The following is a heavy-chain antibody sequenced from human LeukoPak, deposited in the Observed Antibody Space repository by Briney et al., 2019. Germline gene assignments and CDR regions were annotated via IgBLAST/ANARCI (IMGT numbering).Heavy chain of an antibody. J-gene: IGHJ4*02. CDR1: GFTFSSYA. CDR3: AKVPWQGYCSGGSCYGLDY. CDR2: ISYDGRNK. Sequence: GGSLRLSCAASGFTFSSYAMHWVSQAPGRGLGWVAVISYDGRNKYYADSVKGRFTISRDNSKKTLYLQMNSLRAEDTAVYYCAKVPWQGYCSGGSCYGLDYWGQGTLVTVSS. D-gene: IGHD2-15*01. V-gene: IGHV3-30*04.